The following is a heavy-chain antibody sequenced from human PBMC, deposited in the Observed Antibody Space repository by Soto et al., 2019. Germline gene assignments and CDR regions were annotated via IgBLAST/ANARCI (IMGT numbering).Heavy chain of an antibody. CDR2: IYYSGST. V-gene: IGHV4-59*01. D-gene: IGHD3-22*01. Sequence: PSETLSLTCTVSGGSISSYYWSWIRQPPGKGLEWIGDIYYSGSTNYNPSLKSRVTISVDTSKNQFSLKLSSVTAADTAVYYCASAPYDSSGYYYYYYYYGVDVWGQGTTVTVSS. J-gene: IGHJ6*02. CDR3: ASAPYDSSGYYYYYYYYGVDV. CDR1: GGSISSYY.